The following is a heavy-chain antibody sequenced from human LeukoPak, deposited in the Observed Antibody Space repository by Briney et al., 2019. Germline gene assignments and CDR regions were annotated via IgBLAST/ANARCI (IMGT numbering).Heavy chain of an antibody. CDR1: EYSFATYW. J-gene: IGHJ4*02. V-gene: IGHV5-51*01. D-gene: IGHD1-26*01. CDR2: IYPSDSDT. CDR3: ARPLQGIVGATGFDY. Sequence: GESLKISCQGSEYSFATYWIAWLRQMPGKGLEWMGIIYPSDSDTRYSPSFQGQVTITADKSIKTAYLQWSSLKASDTAMYYCARPLQGIVGATGFDYWGQGTLVTVSS.